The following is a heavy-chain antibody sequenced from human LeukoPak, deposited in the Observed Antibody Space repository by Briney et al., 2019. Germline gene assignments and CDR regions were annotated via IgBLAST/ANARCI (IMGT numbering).Heavy chain of an antibody. Sequence: GASVRVSCKTSGYTFSNFGINWVRQAPGQGLEWMGWISGNNDNPNYGQKFQGKFTGTTDSSTSTAHMELRNLTFDDTAVYYCARDGTSTDDYWGQGTLVTVSS. CDR1: GYTFSNFG. V-gene: IGHV1-18*01. J-gene: IGHJ4*02. D-gene: IGHD2-2*01. CDR2: ISGNNDNP. CDR3: ARDGTSTDDY.